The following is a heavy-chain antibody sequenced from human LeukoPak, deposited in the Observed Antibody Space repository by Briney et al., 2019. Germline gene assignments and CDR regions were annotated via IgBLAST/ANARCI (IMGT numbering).Heavy chain of an antibody. CDR1: GFTFSSYA. V-gene: IGHV3-23*01. CDR3: ARMVVDIGDAFDI. D-gene: IGHD5-12*01. CDR2: ISGSGGST. J-gene: IGHJ3*02. Sequence: PGGSLRLSCAASGFTFSSYAMSWVRQAPGKGLEWVSAISGSGGSTYYADSVKGRFTISRDNSKNTLYLQMNSLRAEDTAVYYCARMVVDIGDAFDIWGQGTMVTVSS.